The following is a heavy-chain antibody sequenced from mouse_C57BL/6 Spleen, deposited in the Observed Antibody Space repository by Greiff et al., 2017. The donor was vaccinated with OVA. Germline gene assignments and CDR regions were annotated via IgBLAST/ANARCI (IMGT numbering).Heavy chain of an antibody. Sequence: VKLQQPGAELVRPGSSVKLSCKASGYTFTSYWMDWVKQRPGQGLEWIGNIYPSDSETHYNQKFKDKATLTVDKSSSTAYMQLSSLTSADSAVYYCGRTKGDYYAMDYWGQGTSVTVSS. CDR3: GRTKGDYYAMDY. CDR1: GYTFTSYW. CDR2: IYPSDSET. J-gene: IGHJ4*01. V-gene: IGHV1-61*01.